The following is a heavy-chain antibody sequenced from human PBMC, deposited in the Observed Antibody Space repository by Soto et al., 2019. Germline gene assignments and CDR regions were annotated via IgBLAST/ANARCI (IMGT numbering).Heavy chain of an antibody. D-gene: IGHD6-19*01. CDR2: IRQDGGRK. Sequence: GGSLRLSCAASGFTFSSYAMSWVRQAPGKGLEWVSIIRQDGGRKYYVDSVKGRFTISRDNAKNLLYLQMNSLRVDDTAVYYCAAGSGWIFDYWGQGTLVTVSS. CDR3: AAGSGWIFDY. J-gene: IGHJ4*02. V-gene: IGHV3-7*01. CDR1: GFTFSSYA.